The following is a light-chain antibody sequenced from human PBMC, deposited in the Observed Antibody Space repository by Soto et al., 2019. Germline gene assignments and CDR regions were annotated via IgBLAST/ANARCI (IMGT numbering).Light chain of an antibody. J-gene: IGKJ1*01. V-gene: IGKV3-20*01. Sequence: EIVLTQSPGTLSLSPGERATLSCRASQSVSSSYLAWYQQRPGQAPRLLIYDVSSRATGIPDRFSGSGSGTDFTLTISRLEPEDFAVYYCQQYGSSSWTFGQGTKVEIK. CDR2: DVS. CDR3: QQYGSSSWT. CDR1: QSVSSSY.